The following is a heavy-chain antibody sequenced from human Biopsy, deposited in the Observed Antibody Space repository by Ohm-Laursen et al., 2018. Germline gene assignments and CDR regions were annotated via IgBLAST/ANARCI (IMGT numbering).Heavy chain of an antibody. Sequence: GSLRLSCLASGFEFSDYSMSWVRQAPGKGLEWVSSVTTTSSYIYYADSVKGRFTISRDNAKNSLYLQMNSLRAEDTAVYYCARGRTGGWGQGTPVTVSS. CDR2: VTTTSSYI. CDR3: ARGRTGG. V-gene: IGHV3-21*01. CDR1: GFEFSDYS. D-gene: IGHD1/OR15-1a*01. J-gene: IGHJ4*02.